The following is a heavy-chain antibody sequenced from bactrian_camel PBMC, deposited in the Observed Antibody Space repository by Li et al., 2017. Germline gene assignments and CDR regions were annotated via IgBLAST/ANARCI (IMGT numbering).Heavy chain of an antibody. D-gene: IGHD4*01. Sequence: HVQLVESGGGSVQTGGSLALSCVAAKLTYSSNCMGWFRQAPGKEREGVAAILLRGDDTAYADAVKGRFTISQDATKDTVHLQMTRLRPEGTAMYYCAAVPHDGIYSDYDPCPLSRPGGFWESNNWGQGTQVTVS. CDR2: ILLRGDDT. J-gene: IGHJ4*01. V-gene: IGHV3S6*01. CDR3: AAVPHDGIYSDYDPCPLSRPGGFWESNN. CDR1: KLTYSSNC.